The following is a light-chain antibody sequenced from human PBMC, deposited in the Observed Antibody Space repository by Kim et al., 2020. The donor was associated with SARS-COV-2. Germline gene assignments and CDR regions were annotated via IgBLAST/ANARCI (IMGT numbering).Light chain of an antibody. CDR1: SLRSYY. CDR3: NSRDSSGYV. J-gene: IGLJ1*01. Sequence: SSELTQDPAVSVALGQTVRITCQGDSLRSYYASWYQQKPGQAPVLVIYGKNNRPSGIPDRFSGSSSGNTASLTITGDQAEDEADYYCNSRDSSGYVFGTGTKVTVL. CDR2: GKN. V-gene: IGLV3-19*01.